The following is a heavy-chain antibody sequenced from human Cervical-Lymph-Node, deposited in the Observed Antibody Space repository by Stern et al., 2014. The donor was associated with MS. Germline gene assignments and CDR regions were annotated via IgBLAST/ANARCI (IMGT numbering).Heavy chain of an antibody. CDR3: AREGVAGIYYYYGMDV. J-gene: IGHJ6*02. CDR1: GGTFSSYA. CDR2: IIPSFGPA. V-gene: IGHV1-69*12. D-gene: IGHD6-19*01. Sequence: QDQLVQSGAEVKKPGSSVKVSCKASGGTFSSYAISWVRQAPGQGLEWMGGIIPSFGPAKYAQKFQGRVNITADASTTPGNLELRSLRSEDTAVYYCAREGVAGIYYYYGMDVWGQGTTVTVSS.